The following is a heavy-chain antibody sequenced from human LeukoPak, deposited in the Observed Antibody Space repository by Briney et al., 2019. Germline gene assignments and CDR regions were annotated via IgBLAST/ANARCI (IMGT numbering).Heavy chain of an antibody. CDR1: GYSFTSYW. CDR2: IDPSDSYT. Sequence: GESLKISCKGSGYSFTSYWISWVRQMPGKGLEWMGRIDPSDSYTNYSPSFQGHVTISADKSISTACLQWSSLKASDTAMYYCARRVSIAAQGYYGMDVWGQGTTVTVSS. V-gene: IGHV5-10-1*01. D-gene: IGHD6-6*01. J-gene: IGHJ6*02. CDR3: ARRVSIAAQGYYGMDV.